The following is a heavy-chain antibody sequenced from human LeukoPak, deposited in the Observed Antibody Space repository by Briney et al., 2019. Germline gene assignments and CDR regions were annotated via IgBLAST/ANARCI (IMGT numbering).Heavy chain of an antibody. J-gene: IGHJ3*02. V-gene: IGHV3-7*01. Sequence: HPGGSLRLSCAASGFTSSSYSMNWVRQAPGKGLEWVANIKQDGSEKYYVDSVKGRFTISRDNAKNSLYLQMNSLRAEDTAVYYCARILRSISQAWSAFDIWGQGTMVTVSS. CDR1: GFTSSSYS. CDR2: IKQDGSEK. CDR3: ARILRSISQAWSAFDI. D-gene: IGHD3-3*01.